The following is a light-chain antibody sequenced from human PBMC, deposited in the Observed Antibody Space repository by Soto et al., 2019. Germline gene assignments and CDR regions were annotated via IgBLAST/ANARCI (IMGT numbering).Light chain of an antibody. V-gene: IGLV2-8*01. CDR3: SSFVGSPVV. Sequence: QSALTQPPSASGSPGQSVTISCTGTKSDIGVYDFVSWYQHHPGKAPRLIIYEVVQRPSGVPDRFSGSKSGNTASLTVSGLQAADEADYYCSSFVGSPVVFGGGTKLTVL. J-gene: IGLJ2*01. CDR1: KSDIGVYDF. CDR2: EVV.